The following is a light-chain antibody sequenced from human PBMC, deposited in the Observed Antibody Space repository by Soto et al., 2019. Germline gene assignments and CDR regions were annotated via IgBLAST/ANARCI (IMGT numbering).Light chain of an antibody. CDR2: AAS. V-gene: IGKV1-39*01. CDR3: QQSFSTPRT. Sequence: DLQMTQSPSSQSASVGDRVTITCRASQSINSYLNWYQQKPGKAPKLLIYAASSLQSGVPSRFSGSGSETDFTLTINSLQPDDFATYYCQQSFSTPRTFGQGTRVEI. CDR1: QSINSY. J-gene: IGKJ1*01.